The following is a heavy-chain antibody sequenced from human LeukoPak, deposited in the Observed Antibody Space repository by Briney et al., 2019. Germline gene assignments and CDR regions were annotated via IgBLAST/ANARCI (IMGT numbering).Heavy chain of an antibody. Sequence: GGSLRLSRAASGFTFSSYAMSWVRQAPGKGLEWVSAISGSGGRTYYADSVKGRFTVSRDNSKNTVYLQMNSLRAEDTALYYCANVGLGGVVAPVDYWGQGTLVTVSS. CDR1: GFTFSSYA. CDR2: ISGSGGRT. D-gene: IGHD3-3*01. CDR3: ANVGLGGVVAPVDY. J-gene: IGHJ4*02. V-gene: IGHV3-23*01.